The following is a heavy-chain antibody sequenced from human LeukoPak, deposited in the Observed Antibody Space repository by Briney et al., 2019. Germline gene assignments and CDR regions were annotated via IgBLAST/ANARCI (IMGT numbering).Heavy chain of an antibody. J-gene: IGHJ2*01. Sequence: SQTLSLTCTVSGDSVISGDYRWTWIRQPPGKGLEWIGYIYYSGSTYYNPSLKSRVTISVDTSKNQFSLKLSSVTAADTAVYYCARSSTINWYFDLWGRGTLVTVSS. CDR1: GDSVISGDYR. D-gene: IGHD5/OR15-5a*01. V-gene: IGHV4-30-4*01. CDR3: ARSSTINWYFDL. CDR2: IYYSGST.